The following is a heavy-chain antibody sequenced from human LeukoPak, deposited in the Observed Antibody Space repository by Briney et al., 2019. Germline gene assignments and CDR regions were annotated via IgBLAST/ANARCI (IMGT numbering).Heavy chain of an antibody. D-gene: IGHD6-19*01. CDR3: AKASGWCAPFDY. J-gene: IGHJ4*02. CDR1: GFTFSGYT. Sequence: GGSLRLSCAGSGFTFSGYTIHWVRQAPGKGLEWVAVISYDGSSKYYADSVKGRFTISRDNSKNTLYLQMNSLRAEDTAVYCCAKASGWCAPFDYWGQGTLVTVSS. CDR2: ISYDGSSK. V-gene: IGHV3-30-3*01.